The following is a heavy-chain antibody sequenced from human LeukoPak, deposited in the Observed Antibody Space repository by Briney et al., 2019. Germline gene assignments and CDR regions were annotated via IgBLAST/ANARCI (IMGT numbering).Heavy chain of an antibody. CDR2: IYYSGST. J-gene: IGHJ5*02. D-gene: IGHD5-18*01. V-gene: IGHV4-39*07. CDR3: ARGRGDTAMVPYNWFDP. CDR1: GGSISSSSYC. Sequence: KPSETLSLTCTVPGGSISSSSYCSGWIRQPPGNGLEWIGSIYYSGSTYYNPSLKSRVTISVDTSKNQFSLKLSSVTAADTAVYYCARGRGDTAMVPYNWFDPWGQGTLVTVSS.